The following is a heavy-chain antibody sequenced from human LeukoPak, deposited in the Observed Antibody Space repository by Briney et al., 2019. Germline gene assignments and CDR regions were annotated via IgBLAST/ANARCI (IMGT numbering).Heavy chain of an antibody. J-gene: IGHJ4*02. V-gene: IGHV3-21*01. Sequence: GGSLRLSCAASGFTFSSYSMNWVRQAPGKGLEWVSSISSSSSYIYYADSVKGRFTISRDNAKNSLYLQMNSLRAEDTAVYYCARRLGANNRAADYWGQGTLVTVSS. D-gene: IGHD1-26*01. CDR2: ISSSSSYI. CDR1: GFTFSSYS. CDR3: ARRLGANNRAADY.